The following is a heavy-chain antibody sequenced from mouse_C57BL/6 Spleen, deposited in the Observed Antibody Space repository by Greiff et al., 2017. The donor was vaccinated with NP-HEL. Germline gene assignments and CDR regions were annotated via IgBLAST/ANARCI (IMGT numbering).Heavy chain of an antibody. Sequence: EVQLQQSGPVLVKPGASVKMSCKASGYTFTDYYMNWVKQSHGKSLEWIGVINPYNGGTSYNQKFKGKATLTVDKSSSTAYMELNSLTSEDSAVYYCARDIYDGYYSYWGQGTTLTVSS. CDR1: GYTFTDYY. D-gene: IGHD2-3*01. CDR3: ARDIYDGYYSY. V-gene: IGHV1-19*01. J-gene: IGHJ2*01. CDR2: INPYNGGT.